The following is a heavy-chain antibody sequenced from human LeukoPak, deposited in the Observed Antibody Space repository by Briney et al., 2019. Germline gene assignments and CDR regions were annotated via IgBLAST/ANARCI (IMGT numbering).Heavy chain of an antibody. J-gene: IGHJ5*02. V-gene: IGHV1-8*01. CDR1: GYTFTSYD. D-gene: IGHD1-26*01. Sequence: GASVTVSCKASGYTFTSYDINWVRQATGQGLEWMGWMNPSSGNTGYAQKFQGRVTMTRNTSISTAYMELSSLRSEDTAVYYCARASGENWFDPWGQGTLVTVSS. CDR3: ARASGENWFDP. CDR2: MNPSSGNT.